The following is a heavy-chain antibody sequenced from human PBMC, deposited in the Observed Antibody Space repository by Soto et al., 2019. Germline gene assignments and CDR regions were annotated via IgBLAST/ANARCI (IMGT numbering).Heavy chain of an antibody. Sequence: PGGSLRLSCAASGFTFITSAMSWVRQVPGKGLEWVASISNNGDTAYYADSVKGRFTISRGNSENTLYLQMNGLRADDTALYFCAKSRVFIGAIVTLLDSWGQGTQVTVSS. CDR1: GFTFITSA. CDR3: AKSRVFIGAIVTLLDS. CDR2: ISNNGDTA. D-gene: IGHD3-16*02. V-gene: IGHV3-23*01. J-gene: IGHJ4*02.